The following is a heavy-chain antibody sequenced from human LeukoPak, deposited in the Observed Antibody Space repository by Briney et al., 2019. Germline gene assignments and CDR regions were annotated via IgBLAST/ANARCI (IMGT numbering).Heavy chain of an antibody. CDR3: ARGGSGVFDY. V-gene: IGHV3-7*01. D-gene: IGHD6-19*01. Sequence: GGSLRLSCAASGFTFSRYLMTWVRQASGKGLEWVADINQDGSEKYYVDSVKGRFTISRDNAKNSLYLQLNSLRAEDTAVYYCARGGSGVFDYWGQGTLVTVSS. CDR2: INQDGSEK. CDR1: GFTFSRYL. J-gene: IGHJ4*02.